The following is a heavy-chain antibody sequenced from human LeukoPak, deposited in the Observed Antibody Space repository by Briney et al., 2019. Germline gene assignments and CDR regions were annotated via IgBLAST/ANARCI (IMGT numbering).Heavy chain of an antibody. Sequence: PGGSLRLSCAASGFTFSSYSMNWVRQAPGKGLEWVSSISSSSSYIYYADSVKGRFIISRDNAKNSLYLQMNSLRAEDTAVYYCARDGLMTTVTIYYYYYMDVWGKGTTVTVSS. D-gene: IGHD4-11*01. CDR1: GFTFSSYS. V-gene: IGHV3-21*01. CDR2: ISSSSSYI. CDR3: ARDGLMTTVTIYYYYYMDV. J-gene: IGHJ6*03.